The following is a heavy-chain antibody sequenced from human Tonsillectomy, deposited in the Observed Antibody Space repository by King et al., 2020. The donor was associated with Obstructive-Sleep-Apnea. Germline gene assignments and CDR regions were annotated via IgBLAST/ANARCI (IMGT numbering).Heavy chain of an antibody. D-gene: IGHD5-12*01. V-gene: IGHV4-38-2*02. CDR3: ARYSGYDFTDEYYFDY. J-gene: IGHJ4*02. CDR1: GYSISSGYY. CDR2: IYHSGST. Sequence: VQLQESGPGLVKPSETLSLTCTVSGYSISSGYYWGWIRQPPGKGLEWIGSIYHSGSTYYNPSLKSRVTISVDTSKNQFSLKLSSVTAADTAVYYCARYSGYDFTDEYYFDYWGQGTLVTVSS.